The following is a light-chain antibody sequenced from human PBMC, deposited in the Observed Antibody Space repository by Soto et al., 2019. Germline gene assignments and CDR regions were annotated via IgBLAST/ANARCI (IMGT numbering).Light chain of an antibody. Sequence: EIVMTQSPATLSVSPGERATLSCRASQSVSSNLAWYQQKPGQAPRLLIYGASTRATGIPARFSGSGSGTDFTLTISSLQSEDFAVYYCQQYNNWPPYTFGQGTKLDIK. CDR3: QQYNNWPPYT. CDR2: GAS. V-gene: IGKV3-15*01. J-gene: IGKJ2*01. CDR1: QSVSSN.